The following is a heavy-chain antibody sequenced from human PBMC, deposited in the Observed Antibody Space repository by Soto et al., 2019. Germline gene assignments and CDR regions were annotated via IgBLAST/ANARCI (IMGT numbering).Heavy chain of an antibody. CDR3: ARDQGGSSGYDFGGMDV. V-gene: IGHV3-11*06. CDR1: GFTFSDYY. Sequence: PGGSLRLSCAASGFTFSDYYMSWIRQAPGKGLEWVSYISSSSSYTNYADSVKGRFTISRDNAKNSLYLQMNSLRAEDTAVYYCARDQGGSSGYDFGGMDVWGQGTTVTVSS. J-gene: IGHJ6*02. CDR2: ISSSSSYT. D-gene: IGHD5-12*01.